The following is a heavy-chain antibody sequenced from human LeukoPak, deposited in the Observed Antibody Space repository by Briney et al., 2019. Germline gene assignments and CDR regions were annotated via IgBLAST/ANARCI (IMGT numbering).Heavy chain of an antibody. J-gene: IGHJ6*02. CDR1: GFTFSSYA. V-gene: IGHV3-30-3*01. CDR2: ISYDGSNK. Sequence: PGGSLRLSCVASGFTFSSYAMHWVRQAPGKGLEWVAVISYDGSNKYYADSVKGRFTISRDNSKNTLYLQMNSLRAEDTAVYYCARREVTRAYYDILTGYYSSYYYYGMDVWGQGTTVTVSS. D-gene: IGHD3-9*01. CDR3: ARREVTRAYYDILTGYYSSYYYYGMDV.